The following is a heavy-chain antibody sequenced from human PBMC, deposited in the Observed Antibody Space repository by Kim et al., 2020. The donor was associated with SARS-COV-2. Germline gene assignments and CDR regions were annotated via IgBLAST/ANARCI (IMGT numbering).Heavy chain of an antibody. CDR2: INSDGSDT. V-gene: IGHV3-74*01. CDR3: ARALGTTSDRGMGV. D-gene: IGHD4-17*01. CDR1: GFIFSSYW. J-gene: IGHJ6*02. Sequence: GGSLRPSCAASGFIFSSYWMYWVRQAPGKGLMYISRINSDGSDTTYADSVKGRFTISRDNAKNTLYLQMNSLGAEDTAMYYCARALGTTSDRGMGVWGQG.